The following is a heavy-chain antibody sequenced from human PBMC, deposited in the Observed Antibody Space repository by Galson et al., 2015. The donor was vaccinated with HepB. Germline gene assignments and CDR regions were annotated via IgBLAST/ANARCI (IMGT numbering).Heavy chain of an antibody. J-gene: IGHJ4*02. D-gene: IGHD3-3*01. CDR3: TTGPEKSWSGDFDY. Sequence: SLRLSCAASGFTSTDAWMSWVRQAPGQGLEWVGRFRSKADGGTTDYAAPVKGRFTISKDDSKSMVYLQMNSLKIEDTAVYYCTTGPEKSWSGDFDYWGQGTLVTVSS. CDR1: GFTSTDAW. CDR2: FRSKADGGTT. V-gene: IGHV3-15*01.